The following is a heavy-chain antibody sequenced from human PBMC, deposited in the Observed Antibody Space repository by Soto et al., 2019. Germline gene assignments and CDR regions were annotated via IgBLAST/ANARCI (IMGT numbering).Heavy chain of an antibody. CDR2: IPYDGSNK. D-gene: IGHD3-22*01. CDR3: ARSAGYYYDSPDY. Sequence: SLRLSCAASGFTFRDYAMHWVRQAPGKGLEWVAVIPYDGSNKHYADSVKGRFTISRDNSKNTLYLQMNSLRVEDTAVYYCARSAGYYYDSPDYWGQGTPVTVSS. CDR1: GFTFRDYA. V-gene: IGHV3-30-3*01. J-gene: IGHJ4*02.